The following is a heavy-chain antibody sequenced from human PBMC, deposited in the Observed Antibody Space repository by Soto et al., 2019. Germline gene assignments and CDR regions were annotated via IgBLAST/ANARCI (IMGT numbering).Heavy chain of an antibody. V-gene: IGHV5-10-1*01. J-gene: IGHJ4*02. CDR2: IDPDDSYS. D-gene: IGHD2-2*01. Sequence: HXESLKISCKVCGFSFTSYWISWVRQMPGKGLEWMGRIDPDDSYSDYSPSFQGHVTFSVDTSINTAYLQWKNLKASDTGIYYCARHPTMLPFDYWGQGALVTVSS. CDR1: GFSFTSYW. CDR3: ARHPTMLPFDY.